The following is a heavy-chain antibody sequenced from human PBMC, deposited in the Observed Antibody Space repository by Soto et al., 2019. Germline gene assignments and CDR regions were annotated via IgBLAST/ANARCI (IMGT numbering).Heavy chain of an antibody. D-gene: IGHD6-19*01. CDR1: GGSFSGYY. CDR2: INHSGST. J-gene: IGHJ4*02. V-gene: IGHV4-34*01. CDR3: ARRGPWLVPFRH. Sequence: QVQLQQWGAGLLKPSETLSLTCAVYGGSFSGYYWSWIRQPPGKGLEWIGEINHSGSTNYNPSLTSRVTISVATSKNQFSLKLSSVTAADTAVYYCARRGPWLVPFRHWGQGTLVTVSS.